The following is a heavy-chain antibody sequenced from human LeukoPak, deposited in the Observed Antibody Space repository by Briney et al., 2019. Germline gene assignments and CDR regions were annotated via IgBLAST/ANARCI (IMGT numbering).Heavy chain of an antibody. D-gene: IGHD3-22*01. J-gene: IGHJ2*01. CDR2: ISSSGSTI. CDR3: AREGSSGYSGYFDL. Sequence: GGSLRLACVASAFTVSSNYMSWVRQAPGKGPEWVSYISSSGSTIYYADSVKGRFTISRDNAKNSLFLQMSGLRAEDTAVYYCAREGSSGYSGYFDLWGRGTLVTVSS. V-gene: IGHV3-11*01. CDR1: AFTVSSNY.